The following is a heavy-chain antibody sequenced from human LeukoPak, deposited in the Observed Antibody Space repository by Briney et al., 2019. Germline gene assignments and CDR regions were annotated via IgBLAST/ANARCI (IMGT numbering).Heavy chain of an antibody. D-gene: IGHD6-13*01. J-gene: IGHJ3*02. CDR1: GFSFSGYA. CDR3: AKDKRDSSSWFDAFDI. Sequence: PGGSLRLSCEASGFSFSGYAMSWVRQAPGKGLDWVSGVSDSGVNTYYADSVKGRFTISRDNSKNTLYLQMNSLRAEDTAVYYCAKDKRDSSSWFDAFDIWGQGTMVTVSS. CDR2: VSDSGVNT. V-gene: IGHV3-23*01.